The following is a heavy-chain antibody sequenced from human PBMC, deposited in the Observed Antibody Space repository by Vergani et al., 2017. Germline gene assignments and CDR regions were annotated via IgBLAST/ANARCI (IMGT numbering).Heavy chain of an antibody. CDR2: IYWDDDK. CDR1: GFSLSTSGVG. D-gene: IGHD6-19*01. V-gene: IGHV2-5*02. J-gene: IGHJ3*02. Sequence: QITLKESGPTLVKPTQTLTLTCTFSGFSLSTSGVGVGWIRQPPGKALEWLALIYWDDDKRYSPSLKSRLTITKATSKNQVVLTMTNMDPVDTATYYCAHRLAVAGTFYHAFDIWGQGTMVTVSS. CDR3: AHRLAVAGTFYHAFDI.